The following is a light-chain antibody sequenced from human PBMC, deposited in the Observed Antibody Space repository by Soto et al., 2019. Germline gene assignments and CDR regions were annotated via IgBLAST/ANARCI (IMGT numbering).Light chain of an antibody. CDR1: QYIGTS. CDR3: QQTHDLPRT. J-gene: IGKJ4*01. Sequence: DIRMTQSPASVSASLGERVTITCRASQYIGTSLAWYQQRPGEAPKLRIYGAYTLNVGVLSRFTASGSGTDFTLTITSLQPEDFGIYFCQQTHDLPRTFGLGTKVEF. CDR2: GAY. V-gene: IGKV1-12*01.